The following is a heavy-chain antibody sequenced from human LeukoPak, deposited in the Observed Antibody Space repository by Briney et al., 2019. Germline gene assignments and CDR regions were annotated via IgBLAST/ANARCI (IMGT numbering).Heavy chain of an antibody. CDR3: GRRDYYGSGSYYGNFDY. V-gene: IGHV5-51*01. J-gene: IGHJ4*02. Sequence: GQSLNFSCPIYGYSLTNHWIGWVRQVRGKGMGWMGVIYPGDSHTRYSPSFQGQVTISADKSISTAYQQWSSLKASDTAMYYCGRRDYYGSGSYYGNFDYWGQGTLVTVSS. D-gene: IGHD3-10*01. CDR2: IYPGDSHT. CDR1: GYSLTNHW.